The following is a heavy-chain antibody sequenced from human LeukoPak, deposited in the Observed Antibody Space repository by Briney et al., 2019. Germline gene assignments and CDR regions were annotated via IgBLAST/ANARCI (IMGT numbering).Heavy chain of an antibody. V-gene: IGHV3-53*04. J-gene: IGHJ6*02. CDR2: IYSGGST. Sequence: PGGSLRLSCAASGVTLSGNYMSCVRGAPGRGLGWVSVIYSGGSTYYAASVKGRFTTSRQTSKNMLYLQMNSLRAEDTAVYSCASLDVWGQRTTVTVSS. CDR3: ASLDV. CDR1: GVTLSGNY.